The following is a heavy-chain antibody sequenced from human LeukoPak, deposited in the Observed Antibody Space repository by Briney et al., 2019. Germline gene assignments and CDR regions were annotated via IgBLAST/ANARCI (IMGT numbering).Heavy chain of an antibody. J-gene: IGHJ6*02. CDR2: INHSGST. V-gene: IGHV4-34*01. Sequence: SETLSLTCAVYGGSFSGYYWSWIRQPPGKGLEWIGEINHSGSTNYNPSLKSRVTISVDTSKNQFSLKLSSVTAADTAVYYCARAGYDYVWGSLYYYGMDVWGQGTTVTVSS. D-gene: IGHD3-16*01. CDR3: ARAGYDYVWGSLYYYGMDV. CDR1: GGSFSGYY.